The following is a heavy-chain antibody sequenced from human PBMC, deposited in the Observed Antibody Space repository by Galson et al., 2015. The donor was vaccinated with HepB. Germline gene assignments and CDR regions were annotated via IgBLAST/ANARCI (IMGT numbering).Heavy chain of an antibody. J-gene: IGHJ4*02. Sequence: SLRLSCAASGFTFSSYAMSWVRQAPGKGLEWVSAISGSGGSTYYADSVKGRFTISRDNSKNTLYLQMNSLRAEDTAVYYCAKPCITIFGVAERYLRDYWGQGTLVTVSS. D-gene: IGHD3-3*01. CDR1: GFTFSSYA. V-gene: IGHV3-23*01. CDR3: AKPCITIFGVAERYLRDY. CDR2: ISGSGGST.